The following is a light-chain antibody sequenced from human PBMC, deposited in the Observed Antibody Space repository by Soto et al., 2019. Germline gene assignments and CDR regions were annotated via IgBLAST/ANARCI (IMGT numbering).Light chain of an antibody. Sequence: DIQMTQSPSTLSASVGDRVIITCRASQSISSWLAWYQLKAGKAPKLLIYKASSLDSGVSSRFSGSASGTEFTLTISSLQPDDFATYYCQQYNSYPLAFGGGTKVEIK. CDR1: QSISSW. CDR3: QQYNSYPLA. CDR2: KAS. J-gene: IGKJ4*01. V-gene: IGKV1-5*03.